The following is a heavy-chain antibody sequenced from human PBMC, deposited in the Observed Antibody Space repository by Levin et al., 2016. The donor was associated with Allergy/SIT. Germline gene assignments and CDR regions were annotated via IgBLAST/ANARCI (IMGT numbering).Heavy chain of an antibody. Sequence: GGSLRLSCAASGFTFSTHWMHWVRQAPGKGLVWVSRINSDGSITTYADSVKGRFTISRDNAKNTLYLQLNSLTSEDTAVYYCARGGSGSGWYSDYWGQGTLVTVSS. V-gene: IGHV3-74*01. J-gene: IGHJ4*02. CDR2: INSDGSIT. CDR3: ARGGSGSGWYSDY. D-gene: IGHD6-19*01. CDR1: GFTFSTHW.